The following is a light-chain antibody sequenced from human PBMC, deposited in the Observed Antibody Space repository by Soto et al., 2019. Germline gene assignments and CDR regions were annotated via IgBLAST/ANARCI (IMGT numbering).Light chain of an antibody. Sequence: EIVLTQSPATLSLSPGERATLTCRASQSVSNYVAWFQQKPGQAPRLLIYDASNRATGIPARFSGSGSGTGFTLTISSLEPEDFAVYYCQQRSNWPITFGQGTRLDIK. J-gene: IGKJ5*01. CDR3: QQRSNWPIT. CDR2: DAS. CDR1: QSVSNY. V-gene: IGKV3-11*01.